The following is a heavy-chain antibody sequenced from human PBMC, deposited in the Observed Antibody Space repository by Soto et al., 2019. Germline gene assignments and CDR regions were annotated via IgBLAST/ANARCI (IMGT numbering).Heavy chain of an antibody. J-gene: IGHJ4*02. D-gene: IGHD7-27*01. CDR1: GGSISSGGYY. Sequence: QVQLQESGPGLVKPSQTLSLTCTVSGGSISSGGYYWSWIRQHPGKGLDWIGYIYYRGSTYFNPSFKSLVTISGDTSTNQSALKLCPVTAADTAVYYCAGVLSPNSGSFYFAYWGQGTLVNVSS. CDR2: IYYRGST. V-gene: IGHV4-31*01. CDR3: AGVLSPNSGSFYFAY.